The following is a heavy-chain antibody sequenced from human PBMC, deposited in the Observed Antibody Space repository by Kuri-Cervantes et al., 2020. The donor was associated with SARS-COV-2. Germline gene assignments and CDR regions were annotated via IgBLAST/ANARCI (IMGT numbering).Heavy chain of an antibody. Sequence: LSLTCAASGFTFSSYEMNWVRQAPGKGLEWVSYISSSGSTIYYADSVKGRFTISRDNAKNSLYLQMNSLRAEDTAVYYCAPRGEGSGFDCWGQGTLVTVSS. J-gene: IGHJ4*02. CDR1: GFTFSSYE. CDR3: APRGEGSGFDC. CDR2: ISSSGSTI. V-gene: IGHV3-48*03. D-gene: IGHD3-16*01.